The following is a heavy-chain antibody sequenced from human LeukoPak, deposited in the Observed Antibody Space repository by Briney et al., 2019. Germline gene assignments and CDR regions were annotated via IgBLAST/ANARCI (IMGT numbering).Heavy chain of an antibody. CDR3: AKLADFWSGYYSSFYYYYMDV. D-gene: IGHD3-3*01. V-gene: IGHV3-23*01. J-gene: IGHJ6*03. Sequence: GGSLRLSCVGTGFTFRSYAMTWIRQAPGKGLEWVADIGGSGSSAFYADSVKGRFTISRDNAKSTLYVEMHSLRVEDTAVYFCAKLADFWSGYYSSFYYYYMDVWGKGTAVIVSS. CDR2: IGGSGSSA. CDR1: GFTFRSYA.